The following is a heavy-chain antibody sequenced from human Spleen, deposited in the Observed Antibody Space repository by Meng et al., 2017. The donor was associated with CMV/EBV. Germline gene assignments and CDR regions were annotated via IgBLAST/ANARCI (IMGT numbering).Heavy chain of an antibody. Sequence: SETLSLTCAVSGGSISSSKWWSWVRQPPGKGLEWIGEIYHTGSTNYNPSLKSRVSISIDKSKNQFSLNLTSVTAADTAVYYCAREGSGREIDLYYYGMDVWGQGTTVTVSS. CDR2: IYHTGST. D-gene: IGHD1-26*01. CDR1: GGSISSSKW. CDR3: AREGSGREIDLYYYGMDV. V-gene: IGHV4-4*02. J-gene: IGHJ6*02.